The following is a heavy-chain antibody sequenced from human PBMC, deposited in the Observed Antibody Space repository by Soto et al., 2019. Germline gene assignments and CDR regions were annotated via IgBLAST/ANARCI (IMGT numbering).Heavy chain of an antibody. CDR2: ISGNGGST. V-gene: IGHV3-23*01. J-gene: IGHJ4*02. D-gene: IGHD4-17*01. Sequence: EVQLLESGGGLVQPGGSLRLSCEASGFTFSSYAMSWVRQAPGKGLEWVSAISGNGGSTYYADSVKGRFTISRDNSKNTLYLQMNSLRAEDTAVYYCAKQPLGDYYFDYWGQGTLVTVSS. CDR3: AKQPLGDYYFDY. CDR1: GFTFSSYA.